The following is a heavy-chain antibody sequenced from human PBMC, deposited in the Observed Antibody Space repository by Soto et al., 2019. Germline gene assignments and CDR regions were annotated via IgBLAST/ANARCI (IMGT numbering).Heavy chain of an antibody. J-gene: IGHJ5*02. Sequence: GESLKVSCKGSGYIFTNYWIAWVRQMPWKGLEWMGIIHPGDSDTRYTSSFHGQVTISVDRSTSTAYLQWSSLEASDTAIYYCVSQGLNRMSRVPATSDHWGQGTLVTVS. CDR3: VSQGLNRMSRVPATSDH. CDR1: GYIFTNYW. V-gene: IGHV5-51*01. CDR2: IHPGDSDT. D-gene: IGHD1-7*01.